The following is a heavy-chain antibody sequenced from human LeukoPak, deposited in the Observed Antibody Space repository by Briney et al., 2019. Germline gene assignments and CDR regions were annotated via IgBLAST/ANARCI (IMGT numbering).Heavy chain of an antibody. J-gene: IGHJ4*02. D-gene: IGHD3-3*01. Sequence: PSETLSLTCTVSGASISSAPYHWSWIRQAPGKGLEWIGQWTGYSGNTDYNPSLKSRATISLDTSKNQFSLRLNSVTTADTAVYFCATYDAGRGGSXXWGQGTLVT. CDR1: GASISSAPYH. V-gene: IGHV4-30-4*08. CDR3: ATYDAGRGGSXX. CDR2: WTGYSGNT.